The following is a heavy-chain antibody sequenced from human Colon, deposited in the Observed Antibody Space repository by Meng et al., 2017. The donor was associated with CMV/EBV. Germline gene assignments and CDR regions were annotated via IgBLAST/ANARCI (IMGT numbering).Heavy chain of an antibody. J-gene: IGHJ6*02. CDR1: GFTFKVYT. D-gene: IGHD2/OR15-2a*01. Sequence: GESLKISCAASGFTFKVYTMNWVRQAPGKGLEWISSISGSNDFIYYADSVKGRFTISRDSSKNIVFLQMNNLRGEDTAVYFCARDPWAPIVGILYGLDVWGQGTTVTVSS. CDR2: ISGSNDFI. V-gene: IGHV3-21*01. CDR3: ARDPWAPIVGILYGLDV.